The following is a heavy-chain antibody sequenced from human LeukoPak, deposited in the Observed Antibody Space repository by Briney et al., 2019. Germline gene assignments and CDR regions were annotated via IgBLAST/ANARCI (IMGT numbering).Heavy chain of an antibody. Sequence: SETLSLTCTVSGVSISSGDDYWSWIRQPPGKGLEWIGNIYDSGSTYYNPSLKSRVTISVDTSKNQFSLKLSSVTAADTAVYYCARFLSGGVIVYYFDYWGQGTLVTVSS. CDR1: GVSISSGDDY. CDR2: IYDSGST. J-gene: IGHJ4*02. CDR3: ARFLSGGVIVYYFDY. D-gene: IGHD3-16*02. V-gene: IGHV4-30-4*01.